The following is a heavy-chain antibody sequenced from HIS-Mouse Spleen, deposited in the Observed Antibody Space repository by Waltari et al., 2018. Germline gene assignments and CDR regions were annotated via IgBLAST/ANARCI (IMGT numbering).Heavy chain of an antibody. J-gene: IGHJ2*01. CDR1: GGSISSSSYY. CDR2: IYYSGRT. V-gene: IGHV4-39*07. Sequence: QLQLQESGAGLVKPSETLSLTCTVSGGSISSSSYYWGWIRQPPGKGLEWIGSIYYSGRTYYHPSLKSRVTISVDTSKNQFSLKLSSVTAADTAVYYCAREIPYSSSWYDWYFDLWGRGTLVTVSS. D-gene: IGHD6-13*01. CDR3: AREIPYSSSWYDWYFDL.